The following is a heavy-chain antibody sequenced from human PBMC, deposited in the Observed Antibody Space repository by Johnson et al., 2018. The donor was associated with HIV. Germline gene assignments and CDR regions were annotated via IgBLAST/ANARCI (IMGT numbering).Heavy chain of an antibody. J-gene: IGHJ3*02. CDR3: VTRDPTHRPGAFDI. V-gene: IGHV3-23*04. CDR2: ISGSGGST. D-gene: IGHD1-14*01. Sequence: VQLVESGGGLVQPGRSLRLSCAASGFTFDDYAMSWVRQAPGKGLEWVSGISGSGGSTDYADSVKGRFTISRDNSKNTLYLQMNSLRAEDTAVYYCVTRDPTHRPGAFDIWGQGTLVTVSS. CDR1: GFTFDDYA.